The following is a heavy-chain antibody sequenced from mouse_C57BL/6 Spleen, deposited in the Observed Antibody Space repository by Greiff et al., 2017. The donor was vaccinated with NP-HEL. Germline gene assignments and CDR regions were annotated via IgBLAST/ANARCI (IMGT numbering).Heavy chain of an antibody. V-gene: IGHV1-61*01. J-gene: IGHJ2*01. D-gene: IGHD2-5*01. CDR1: GYTFTSYW. Sequence: QVQLQQPGAELVRPGSSVKLSCKASGYTFTSYWMDWVKQRPGQGLEWIGNIYPSDSETHYNQKFKDKATLTVDKSSSTAYMQLSSLTSEDSAVYYCARSDSNGNYFDYWGQGTTLTVSS. CDR3: ARSDSNGNYFDY. CDR2: IYPSDSET.